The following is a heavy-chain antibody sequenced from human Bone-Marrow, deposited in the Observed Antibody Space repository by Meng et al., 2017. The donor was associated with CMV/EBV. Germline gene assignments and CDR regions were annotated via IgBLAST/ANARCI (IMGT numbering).Heavy chain of an antibody. V-gene: IGHV1-18*01. J-gene: IGHJ2*01. D-gene: IGHD4-17*01. CDR2: ISAYNGNT. CDR1: GYTFTSYG. CDR3: ARDPPLLEYGPPFDL. Sequence: VQLGQFVAEVKRPGAYVKVSCKASGYTFTSYGISWVRQAPGQGLEWMGWISAYNGNTNYAQKLQGRVTMTTDTSTSTAYMELRSLRSDDTAVYYCARDPPLLEYGPPFDLWGRGTLVTVSS.